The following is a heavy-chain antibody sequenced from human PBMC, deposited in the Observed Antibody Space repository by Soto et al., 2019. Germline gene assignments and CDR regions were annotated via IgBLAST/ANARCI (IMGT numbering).Heavy chain of an antibody. V-gene: IGHV3-23*01. J-gene: IGHJ4*02. D-gene: IGHD5-12*01. CDR3: AKKAVYSGYDPFDY. CDR1: GFTCSSYA. Sequence: EVQLLESGGGLVQPGGSLRLACAASGFTCSSYAMSWVRQAPGKGREWVSAISTSGCSTYYADCVNGRFTISRDNSKNTLYLQMNSLRAEYTAVYYCAKKAVYSGYDPFDYWGQGTLVTVSS. CDR2: ISTSGCST.